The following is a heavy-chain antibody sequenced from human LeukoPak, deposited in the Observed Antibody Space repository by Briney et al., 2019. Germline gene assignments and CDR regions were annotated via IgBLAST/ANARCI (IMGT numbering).Heavy chain of an antibody. D-gene: IGHD1-7*01. J-gene: IGHJ5*02. V-gene: IGHV3-11*04. Sequence: GGSLRLSCAASGFTFSDYYMSWIRQAPGKGLEWVSYISSSGSTIYYADSVKGRFTISRDNAKNSLYLQMNSLRAEDTAVYYCARSFRYNWNFFDPWGQGTLVTVSS. CDR3: ARSFRYNWNFFDP. CDR1: GFTFSDYY. CDR2: ISSSGSTI.